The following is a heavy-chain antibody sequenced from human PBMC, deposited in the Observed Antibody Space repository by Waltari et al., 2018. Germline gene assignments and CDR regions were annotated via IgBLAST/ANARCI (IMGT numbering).Heavy chain of an antibody. D-gene: IGHD3-3*01. CDR2: IRHPGKT. V-gene: IGHV4-34*01. CDR3: TRGGNYDFWSHSPFVDP. Sequence: QVQLQQWGAGLLKPSETLSLTCSVSGASFSSYYWGWVRHVTGKGLEWIGQIRHPGKTNYNPSLQSRVAISIDTSMNQFSLRVFSVTAADTGLYFCTRGGNYDFWSHSPFVDPWGQGTQVSVSS. J-gene: IGHJ5*02. CDR1: GASFSSYY.